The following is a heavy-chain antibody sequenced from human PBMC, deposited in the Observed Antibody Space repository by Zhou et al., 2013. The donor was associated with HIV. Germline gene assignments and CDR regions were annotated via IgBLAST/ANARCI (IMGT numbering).Heavy chain of an antibody. Sequence: LVQSGAEIKKPGTSVKVSCQASGFSFGSYSFSWVRQGPGQRLEWMGWISGYNGNTVYAESFQDRLTLTKDIGTYLAHMELRNLTSDDTAFYYCARDWQFHVIFDDYYIDVWGEGTTVIVSS. CDR1: GFSFGSYS. CDR3: ARDWQFHVIFDDYYIDV. CDR2: ISGYNGNT. D-gene: IGHD3-3*02. V-gene: IGHV1-18*01. J-gene: IGHJ6*03.